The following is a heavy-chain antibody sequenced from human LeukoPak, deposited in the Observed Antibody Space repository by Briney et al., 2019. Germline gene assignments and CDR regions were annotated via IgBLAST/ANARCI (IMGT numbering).Heavy chain of an antibody. V-gene: IGHV3-53*01. J-gene: IGHJ4*02. Sequence: GESLRLSCAASGFTVITNDMTWVRQAPGKGLEWVSVLYSDGNTKYADSVQGRFIISRDNSKNTLYLEMNSLRPDDTAVYYCARGVEPLAANTLAYWGQGTLVTVSS. CDR1: GFTVITND. CDR2: LYSDGNT. CDR3: ARGVEPLAANTLAY. D-gene: IGHD1-14*01.